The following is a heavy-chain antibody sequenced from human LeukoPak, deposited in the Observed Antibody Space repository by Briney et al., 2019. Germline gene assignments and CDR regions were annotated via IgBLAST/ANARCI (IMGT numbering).Heavy chain of an antibody. V-gene: IGHV4-34*01. CDR1: GGSFSGYY. D-gene: IGHD3-16*02. CDR3: ARYRYDYIWGSYRYFDY. CDR2: INHSGST. J-gene: IGHJ4*02. Sequence: SSETLSLTCAVYGGSFSGYYWSWIRQPPGKGLEWIGEINHSGSTNYNPSLKSRVTISVDTSKNQFSLKLSSVTAADTAVYYCARYRYDYIWGSYRYFDYWGQGTLVTVSS.